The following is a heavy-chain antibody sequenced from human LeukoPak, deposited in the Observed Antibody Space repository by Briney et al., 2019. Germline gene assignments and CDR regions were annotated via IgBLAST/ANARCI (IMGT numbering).Heavy chain of an antibody. D-gene: IGHD6-19*01. Sequence: PGGSLRLSCAASGFTFSSYAMSWVRQAPGKGLEWVSAIGSSGGTTNYADSVKGRFTISRDNSKNTLYLQMNSLRAEDTAVYYCAKESSGWYDGYFDYWGQGTLVTVSS. CDR2: IGSSGGTT. J-gene: IGHJ4*02. V-gene: IGHV3-23*01. CDR3: AKESSGWYDGYFDY. CDR1: GFTFSSYA.